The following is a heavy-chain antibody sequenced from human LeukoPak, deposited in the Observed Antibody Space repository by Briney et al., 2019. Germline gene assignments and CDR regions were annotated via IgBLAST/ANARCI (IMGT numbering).Heavy chain of an antibody. J-gene: IGHJ4*02. V-gene: IGHV3-30*18. CDR1: GFTFSSYG. D-gene: IGHD2-21*01. CDR3: AKNRYSYFDY. CDR2: ISYDGSNK. Sequence: QPGRSLRLSCAASGFTFSSYGMHWVRQAPGKGLEWVAVISYDGSNKYYADSVKGRFTISRDNSKNTLYLQMNSLRAEDTAVYYCAKNRYSYFDYWGQGTLVTVSS.